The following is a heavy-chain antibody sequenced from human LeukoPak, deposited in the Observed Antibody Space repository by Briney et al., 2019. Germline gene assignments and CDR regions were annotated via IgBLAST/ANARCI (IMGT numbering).Heavy chain of an antibody. Sequence: PGGSLRLSCAASGFTFSTYSMHWVRQAPGKGLEWVSYISSSSSAIYYADSVKGRFTISRDNAKTSLYLQMNSLRDEDTAVYYCVRPRDGRGGPPDIWGQGTVHSVSS. V-gene: IGHV3-48*02. J-gene: IGHJ3*02. CDR3: VRPRDGRGGPPDI. CDR1: GFTFSTYS. D-gene: IGHD2-15*01. CDR2: ISSSSSAI.